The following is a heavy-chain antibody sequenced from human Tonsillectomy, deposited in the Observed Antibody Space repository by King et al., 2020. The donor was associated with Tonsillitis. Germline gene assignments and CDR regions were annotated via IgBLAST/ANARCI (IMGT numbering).Heavy chain of an antibody. Sequence: VQLVQSGGGLVQPGGSLRLSCAASGFTFSSYSMNWVRQAPGKGLEWVSYISSSSSTIYYADSVKGRVTISRDNAKNSLYLQMNSLRAEDTAVYYCARDTPNGDQLRAFDIWGQGTMVTVCS. CDR1: GFTFSSYS. D-gene: IGHD2-2*01. J-gene: IGHJ3*02. CDR2: ISSSSSTI. CDR3: ARDTPNGDQLRAFDI. V-gene: IGHV3-48*01.